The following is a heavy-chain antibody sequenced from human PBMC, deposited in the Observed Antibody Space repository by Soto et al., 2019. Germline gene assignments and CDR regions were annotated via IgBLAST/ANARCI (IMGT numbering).Heavy chain of an antibody. V-gene: IGHV3-30-3*01. D-gene: IGHD3-22*01. Sequence: GGSLRLSCAASGFTFSSYAMHWVRQAPGKGLEWVAVISYDGSNKYYADSVKGRFTISRDNSKNTLDLQMNSLRAEDTAVYYCARDGGYYDSSGYSNYFDYWGQGTLVTVSS. J-gene: IGHJ4*02. CDR3: ARDGGYYDSSGYSNYFDY. CDR1: GFTFSSYA. CDR2: ISYDGSNK.